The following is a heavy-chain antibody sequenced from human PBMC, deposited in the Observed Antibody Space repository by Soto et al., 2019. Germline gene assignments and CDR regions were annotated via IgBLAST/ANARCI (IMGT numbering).Heavy chain of an antibody. J-gene: IGHJ2*01. CDR3: ASGMTTATPLFFYL. CDR2: IYYSGST. V-gene: IGHV4-31*03. Sequence: QVQLQESGPGLVKPSQTLSLTCTVSGGSISSGGYYWSWIRQHPGKGLEWIGHIYYSGSTYYNPSLKSRLTISVDTYKSQLSLKLSSVTSADTGVYYSASGMTTATPLFFYLWGRADLITVSS. CDR1: GGSISSGGYY. D-gene: IGHD2-15*01.